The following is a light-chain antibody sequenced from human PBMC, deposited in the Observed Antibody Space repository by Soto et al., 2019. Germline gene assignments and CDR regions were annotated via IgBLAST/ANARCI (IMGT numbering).Light chain of an antibody. CDR3: QQRSNLPYS. J-gene: IGKJ4*01. V-gene: IGKV3-11*01. Sequence: EIVLTQSPATLSLSPGNRATLSCRASQSVSSYLAWYQQKPGQAPRLLIYDASNRATGIPARFSGSGSGTDFTLTITSLESEDFAVYYCQQRSNLPYSFGGGTKVEIK. CDR2: DAS. CDR1: QSVSSY.